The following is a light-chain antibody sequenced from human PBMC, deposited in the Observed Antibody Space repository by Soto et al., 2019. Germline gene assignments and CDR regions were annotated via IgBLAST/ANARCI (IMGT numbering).Light chain of an antibody. J-gene: IGKJ1*01. V-gene: IGKV1-39*01. CDR2: TTT. Sequence: DIQMTQSTSSLSASVGDTITITCRASQSVRSYLNWYQQKPGKAPDLLIYTTTSLQSEVPSRFSGSGSETHFTLTITSLQPEDFATYFCQQTYSAPPWTFGPGTKVAIK. CDR3: QQTYSAPPWT. CDR1: QSVRSY.